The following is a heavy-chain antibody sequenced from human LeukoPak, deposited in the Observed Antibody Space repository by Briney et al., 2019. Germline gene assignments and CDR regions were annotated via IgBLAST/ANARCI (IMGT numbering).Heavy chain of an antibody. CDR2: TYYRSKWYN. CDR1: GDSVSSNSAA. CDR3: ARDRVEVLRYFDWLFSGAFDI. D-gene: IGHD3-9*01. Sequence: SQTLSLTCAISGDSVSSNSAAWNWIRQSPSRGLEWLGRTYYRSKWYNDYAVSVKSRITINPDTSKNQFSLQLNSVTPEDTAVYYCARDRVEVLRYFDWLFSGAFDIWGQGTMVTVSS. V-gene: IGHV6-1*01. J-gene: IGHJ3*02.